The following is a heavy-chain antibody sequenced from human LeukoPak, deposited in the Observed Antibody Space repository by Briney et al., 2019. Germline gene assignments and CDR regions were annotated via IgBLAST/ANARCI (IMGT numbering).Heavy chain of an antibody. CDR1: GYTFTGYY. J-gene: IGHJ6*03. CDR2: INPSGGST. CDR3: AREGYSSGPGYYYYYMDV. Sequence: ASVKVSCKASGYTFTGYYMHWVRQAPGQGPEWMGIINPSGGSTSYAQKFQGRVTMTRDMSTSTVYMELSSLRSEDTAVYYCAREGYSSGPGYYYYYMDVWGKGTTVTVSS. V-gene: IGHV1-46*01. D-gene: IGHD6-19*01.